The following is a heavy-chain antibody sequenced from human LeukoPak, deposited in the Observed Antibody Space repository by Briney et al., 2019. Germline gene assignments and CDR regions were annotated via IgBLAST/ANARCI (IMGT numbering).Heavy chain of an antibody. V-gene: IGHV4-39*01. Sequence: SETLSLTCTVSGGSISSSSYYWGWIRQPPGKGLEWIGSIYYSGSTHYNPSLKSRVTVSVDTSKNQFSLKLSSVTAADTAVYYCARHALDYDVLTGSNWFDPWGQGTLVTVSS. CDR2: IYYSGST. D-gene: IGHD3-9*01. CDR1: GGSISSSSYY. CDR3: ARHALDYDVLTGSNWFDP. J-gene: IGHJ5*02.